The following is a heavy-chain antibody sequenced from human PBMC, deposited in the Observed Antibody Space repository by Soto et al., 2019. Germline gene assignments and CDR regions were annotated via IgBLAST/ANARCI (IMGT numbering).Heavy chain of an antibody. CDR2: ISSSSSYI. V-gene: IGHV3-21*01. Sequence: GGSLRLSCAASGFTFSSYSMNWVRQAPGKGLEWVSSISSSSSYIYYADSVKGRFTISRDNAKNSLYLQMNSLRAEDTAVYYCARDGWPSIVGATPYFDYWGQGTLVTVSS. CDR3: ARDGWPSIVGATPYFDY. D-gene: IGHD1-26*01. J-gene: IGHJ4*02. CDR1: GFTFSSYS.